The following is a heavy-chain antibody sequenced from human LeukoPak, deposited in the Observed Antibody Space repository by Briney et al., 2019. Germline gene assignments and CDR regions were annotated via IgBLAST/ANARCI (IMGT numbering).Heavy chain of an antibody. Sequence: SETLSLTCGVSGGSISSTNWYSWVRPPPGQGLQWIGEISLSGLTNYNPSLKSRVTMSLDKSKNLLSLTLTSVTAADTAVYYCSRESGAFSPSGYWGQGTLVTVTS. CDR3: SRESGAFSPSGY. CDR1: GGSISSTNW. J-gene: IGHJ4*02. D-gene: IGHD1-26*01. CDR2: ISLSGLT. V-gene: IGHV4-4*02.